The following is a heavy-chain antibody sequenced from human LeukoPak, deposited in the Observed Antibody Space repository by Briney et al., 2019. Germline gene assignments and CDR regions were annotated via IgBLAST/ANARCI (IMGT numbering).Heavy chain of an antibody. CDR3: ARAGEGLQSYGFDM. CDR1: GLTLSSHW. V-gene: IGHV3-74*01. D-gene: IGHD4-11*01. CDR2: INSDGSST. Sequence: GGSLRLSCAASGLTLSSHWMHWVRQGPGKGLVWVSRINSDGSSTGYEDSVKGRFTISRDNAKNTLDLQMNNLRAEDTAVYYCARAGEGLQSYGFDMWGQGTKVSVST. J-gene: IGHJ3*02.